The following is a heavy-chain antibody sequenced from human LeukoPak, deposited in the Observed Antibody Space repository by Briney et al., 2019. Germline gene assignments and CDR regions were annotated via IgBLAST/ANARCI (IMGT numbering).Heavy chain of an antibody. Sequence: SQTLSLTCAVSGGPFSGYFWSWIRQSSGKGLEWIGEIHNSGTTNYNPSLNSRVTISEDTSKNQFYLNLSSVTAADTAVYYCARRYYYNLGSFPFDFWGQGTLVTVSS. J-gene: IGHJ4*02. CDR3: ARRYYYNLGSFPFDF. D-gene: IGHD3-10*01. CDR1: GGPFSGYF. CDR2: IHNSGTT. V-gene: IGHV4-34*01.